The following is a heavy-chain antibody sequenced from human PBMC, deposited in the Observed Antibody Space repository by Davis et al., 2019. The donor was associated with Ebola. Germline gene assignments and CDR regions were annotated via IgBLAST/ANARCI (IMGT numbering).Heavy chain of an antibody. D-gene: IGHD3-3*01. CDR2: INSNGGST. Sequence: PGGSLRLSCAASGFTFSNYAMHWVRQAPGKGLEHVSAINSNGGSTYYANSVKGRFTISRDNFKNTLYLQMGSLRAEDMAVYYCARWWGSGYQYTLDYWGQGTLVTVYS. J-gene: IGHJ4*02. CDR3: ARWWGSGYQYTLDY. V-gene: IGHV3-64*01. CDR1: GFTFSNYA.